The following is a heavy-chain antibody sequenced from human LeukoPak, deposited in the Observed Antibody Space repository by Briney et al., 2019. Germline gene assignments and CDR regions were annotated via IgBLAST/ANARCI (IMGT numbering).Heavy chain of an antibody. CDR2: ISSCSSYI. CDR1: GFTFSSYS. Sequence: PGGSLRLSCAASGFTFSSYSMNWVRQTPGKGLEWVSSISSCSSYIYYADSVKGRFTVSRDNAKNSLYLQMNTLRADDTAVYYCARDSTRWFSPSDHWGQGMLVTVSS. V-gene: IGHV3-21*01. D-gene: IGHD6-13*01. J-gene: IGHJ4*02. CDR3: ARDSTRWFSPSDH.